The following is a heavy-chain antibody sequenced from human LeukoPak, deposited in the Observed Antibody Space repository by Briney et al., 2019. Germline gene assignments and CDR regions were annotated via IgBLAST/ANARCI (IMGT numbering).Heavy chain of an antibody. Sequence: SETLSLTCTVSGGSINNYYWSWVRQPPGKGLEWIGYVFYTGYTHYNPSLKSRVTISVDTSKNQFSLKLSSVTAADTAVYYCASCGYVGWFDPWGQGTLVTVSS. CDR2: VFYTGYT. CDR1: GGSINNYY. J-gene: IGHJ5*02. V-gene: IGHV4-59*12. D-gene: IGHD5-18*01. CDR3: ASCGYVGWFDP.